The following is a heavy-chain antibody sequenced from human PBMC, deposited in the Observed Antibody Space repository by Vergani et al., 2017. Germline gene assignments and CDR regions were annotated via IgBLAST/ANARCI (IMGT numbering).Heavy chain of an antibody. CDR1: GFTFSSSA. V-gene: IGHV3-23*01. D-gene: IGHD2-15*01. J-gene: IGHJ6*02. CDR3: AKDPRAIRRGIVYYYYGMDV. Sequence: EVQLLESGGGLVQPGGSLRLSCAASGFTFSSSAMSWVRQAPGKGLEWVSAISGSGGSTYYADSVKGRFTISRDNSKNTLYLQMNSLRAEDTAVYYCAKDPRAIRRGIVYYYYGMDVWGQGTTVTVSS. CDR2: ISGSGGST.